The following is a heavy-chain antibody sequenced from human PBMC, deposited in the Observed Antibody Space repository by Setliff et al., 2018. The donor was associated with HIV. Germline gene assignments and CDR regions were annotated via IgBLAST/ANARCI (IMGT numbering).Heavy chain of an antibody. Sequence: ASETLSLTCAVSGGSVSSPSYYWGWIRQPPGKGLEWIRSVYNSGITFKNPSLKSRVSISVDRSGNQFSLRLTSVTAADTVVYYCATCRHRPSNWFDPWGQGTVVTVPQ. J-gene: IGHJ5*02. CDR1: GGSVSSPSYY. CDR3: ATCRHRPSNWFDP. V-gene: IGHV4-39*07. CDR2: VYNSGIT.